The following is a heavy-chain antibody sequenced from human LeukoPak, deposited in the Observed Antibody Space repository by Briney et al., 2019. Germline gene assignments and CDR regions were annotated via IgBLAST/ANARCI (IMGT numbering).Heavy chain of an antibody. CDR3: ARGLGDYDFWSGYYSPDNWFDP. Sequence: SETLSLTCTVSGGSISSSSYYWGWIRQPPGKGLEWIGSIYYSGSTYYNPSLKSRVTISVDTSKNQFSLKLSSVTAADTAVYYCARGLGDYDFWSGYYSPDNWFDPWGQGTLVTVSS. D-gene: IGHD3-3*01. V-gene: IGHV4-39*07. J-gene: IGHJ5*02. CDR1: GGSISSSSYY. CDR2: IYYSGST.